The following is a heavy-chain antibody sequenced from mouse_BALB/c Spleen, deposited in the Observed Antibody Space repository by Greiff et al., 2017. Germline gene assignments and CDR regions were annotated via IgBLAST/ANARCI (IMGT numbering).Heavy chain of an antibody. J-gene: IGHJ2*01. Sequence: EVQLQQSGPELVKPGASVKMSCKASGYTFTSYVMHWVKQKPGQGLEWIGYINPYNDGTKYNEKFKGKATLTSDKSSSTAYMELSSLTSEDSAVYYCAREGGTTATPYYFDYWGQGTTLTVSS. CDR3: AREGGTTATPYYFDY. CDR1: GYTFTSYV. D-gene: IGHD1-2*01. CDR2: INPYNDGT. V-gene: IGHV1-14*01.